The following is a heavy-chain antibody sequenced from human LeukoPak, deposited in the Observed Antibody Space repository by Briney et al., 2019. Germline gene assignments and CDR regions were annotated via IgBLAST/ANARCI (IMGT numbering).Heavy chain of an antibody. CDR1: GFTFSSYW. V-gene: IGHV3-23*01. Sequence: SGGSLRLSCAASGFTFSSYWMSWVRQAPGKGLEWVSAISGSGGSTYYADSVKGRFTISRDNSKNTLYLQMNSLRAEDTAVYYCWRPLRFLERVRPAGWFDPWGQGTLVTVSS. CDR3: WRPLRFLERVRPAGWFDP. J-gene: IGHJ5*02. CDR2: ISGSGGST. D-gene: IGHD3-3*01.